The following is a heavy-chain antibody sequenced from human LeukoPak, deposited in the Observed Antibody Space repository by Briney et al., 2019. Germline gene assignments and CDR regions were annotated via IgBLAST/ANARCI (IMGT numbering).Heavy chain of an antibody. Sequence: SETLSLTCTVSGGSISSYYWSWIRQPPGKGLEWIGYIYYSGSTNYNPSLKRRVTISVDTSKNQVSLRLSSVTAADTAVYYCARHRAGPFSSSGYYGAFDIWGQGTMVTVSS. D-gene: IGHD3-22*01. CDR1: GGSISSYY. CDR2: IYYSGST. CDR3: ARHRAGPFSSSGYYGAFDI. J-gene: IGHJ3*02. V-gene: IGHV4-59*08.